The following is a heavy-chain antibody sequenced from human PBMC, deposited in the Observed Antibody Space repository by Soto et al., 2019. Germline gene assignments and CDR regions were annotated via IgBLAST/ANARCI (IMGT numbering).Heavy chain of an antibody. V-gene: IGHV3-7*01. CDR1: GFTFSSYW. Sequence: GGSLRLSCAASGFTFSSYWMSWVRQAPGKGLEWVANIKQDGSEKYYVDSVKGRFTISRDNAKNSLYLQMNSLRAEDTAVYYCARRDIVVVVAAYEDAFDIWGQGTMVTVSS. CDR3: ARRDIVVVVAAYEDAFDI. J-gene: IGHJ3*02. D-gene: IGHD2-15*01. CDR2: IKQDGSEK.